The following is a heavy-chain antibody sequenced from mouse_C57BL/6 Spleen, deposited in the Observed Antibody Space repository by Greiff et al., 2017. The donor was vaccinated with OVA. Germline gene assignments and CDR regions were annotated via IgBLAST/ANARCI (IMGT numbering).Heavy chain of an antibody. CDR3: ARASYYSNYDYYAMDY. D-gene: IGHD2-5*01. CDR2: ISDGGSYT. Sequence: DVMLVESGGGLVKPGGSLKLSCAASGFTFSSYAMSWVRQTPEKRLEWVATISDGGSYTYYPAIVKGRFTISRDNAKNNLYLQMSHLKSEDTAMYYCARASYYSNYDYYAMDYWGQGTSVTVSS. J-gene: IGHJ4*01. CDR1: GFTFSSYA. V-gene: IGHV5-4*03.